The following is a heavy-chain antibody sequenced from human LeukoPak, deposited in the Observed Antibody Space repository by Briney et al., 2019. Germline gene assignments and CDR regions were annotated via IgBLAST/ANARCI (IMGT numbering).Heavy chain of an antibody. Sequence: SETLSLTCTVSGASMKSYYWSWIRQPPAKGREWIGYIYHSGTINDNPSLRSRATISVDTSKNQFSLKLNSVTASDTAIYYCASFSYGVYVGFDYWGQGILVTVSS. V-gene: IGHV4-59*08. CDR2: IYHSGTI. CDR1: GASMKSYY. J-gene: IGHJ4*02. CDR3: ASFSYGVYVGFDY. D-gene: IGHD4-17*01.